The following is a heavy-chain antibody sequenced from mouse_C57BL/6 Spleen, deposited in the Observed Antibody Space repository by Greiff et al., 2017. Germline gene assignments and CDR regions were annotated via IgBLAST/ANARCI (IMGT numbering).Heavy chain of an antibody. V-gene: IGHV5-4*01. Sequence: EVKLMESGGGLVKPGGSLKLSCAASGFTFSSYAMSWVRQTPEKRLEWVATISDGGSYTYYPDNVKGRFTISRDNAKNNLYLQMSHLKSEGTAMYCCGRDDHWGKGTLVTVSA. CDR2: ISDGGSYT. CDR1: GFTFSSYA. J-gene: IGHJ3*01. CDR3: GRDDH.